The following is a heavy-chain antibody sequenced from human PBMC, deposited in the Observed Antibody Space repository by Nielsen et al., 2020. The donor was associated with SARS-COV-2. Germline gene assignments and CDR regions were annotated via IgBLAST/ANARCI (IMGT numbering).Heavy chain of an antibody. CDR2: IYSGGST. V-gene: IGHV3-53*01. D-gene: IGHD5-12*01. CDR3: ARGPGYSGYETLFDY. CDR1: GGSFSGYY. J-gene: IGHJ4*02. Sequence: ETLSLTCAVYGGSFSGYYWSWVRQAPGKGLEWVSVIYSGGSTYYADSVKGRFTISRDNSKNTLYLQMNSLRAEDTAVYYCARGPGYSGYETLFDYWGQGTLVTVSS.